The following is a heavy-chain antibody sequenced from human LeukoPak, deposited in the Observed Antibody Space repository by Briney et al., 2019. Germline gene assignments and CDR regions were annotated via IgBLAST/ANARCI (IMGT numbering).Heavy chain of an antibody. J-gene: IGHJ6*02. CDR1: GYTFTSYG. D-gene: IGHD3-22*01. V-gene: IGHV1-18*01. Sequence: ASVKVSCKASGYTFTSYGISWVRQAPGQGLEWMGWISAYNGNTNYAQKLQGRVTMTTDTSTSTVYMELSSLRSEDTAVYYCARNLDSSGFAKYYYYYGMDVWGQGTTVTVSS. CDR3: ARNLDSSGFAKYYYYYGMDV. CDR2: ISAYNGNT.